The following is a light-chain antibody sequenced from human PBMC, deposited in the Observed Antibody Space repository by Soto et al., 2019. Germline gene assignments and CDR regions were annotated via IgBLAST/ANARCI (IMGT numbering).Light chain of an antibody. J-gene: IGKJ2*01. V-gene: IGKV3-20*01. CDR2: GSF. Sequence: EIVLTQSPATLSLSPGERATLSCRASQSLSSSYLAWHQQKPGQAPRLLIYGSFSRATGIPDRFSGSGSGTEFTLTISSLQSEDLAVYYCQQYSNWPPFTFGQGTKLEI. CDR3: QQYSNWPPFT. CDR1: QSLSSSY.